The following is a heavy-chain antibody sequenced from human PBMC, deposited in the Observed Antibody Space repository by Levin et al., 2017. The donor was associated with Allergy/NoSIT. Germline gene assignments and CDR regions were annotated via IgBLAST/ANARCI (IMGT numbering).Heavy chain of an antibody. CDR2: ISSSSTYI. CDR3: ARDGRGLLWFGELLCDY. Sequence: GGSLRLSCAASGFTFSSYSMNWVRQAPGKGLEWVSSISSSSTYIYYADSVKGRFTISRDNAKNSLYLQMNSLRAKDTAVYYCARDGRGLLWFGELLCDYWGQGTLVTVSS. D-gene: IGHD3-10*01. V-gene: IGHV3-21*01. CDR1: GFTFSSYS. J-gene: IGHJ4*02.